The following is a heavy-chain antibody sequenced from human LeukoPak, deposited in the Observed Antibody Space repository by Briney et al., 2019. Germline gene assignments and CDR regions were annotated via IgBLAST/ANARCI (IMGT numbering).Heavy chain of an antibody. J-gene: IGHJ4*02. CDR3: VRVNYGGNSGYHFDY. CDR1: GFDLWRYA. CDR2: ISGGGDGT. D-gene: IGHD4-23*01. V-gene: IGHV3-23*01. Sequence: GGSLRLSCAASGFDLWRYARSWVRQVPGKGLEWVADISGGGDGTHYADSVQGRFTISRGNSKNSVLLQMGSLRAHDTAVYYCVRVNYGGNSGYHFDYWGQGTLVTVSS.